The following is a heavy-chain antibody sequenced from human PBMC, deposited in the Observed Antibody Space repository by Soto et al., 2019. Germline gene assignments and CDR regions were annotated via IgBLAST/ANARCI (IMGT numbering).Heavy chain of an antibody. Sequence: ASVKVSCKASGYTFTSYDINWVRQATGQGLEWMGWMNPNNGNTGYAQKFQGRVTMTRNTSISTAYMELSSLRSEDTAVYYCAYSSTVTTYYYYYGMDVRGQGTTVTVSS. CDR3: AYSSTVTTYYYYYGMDV. D-gene: IGHD4-17*01. V-gene: IGHV1-8*01. CDR2: MNPNNGNT. J-gene: IGHJ6*02. CDR1: GYTFTSYD.